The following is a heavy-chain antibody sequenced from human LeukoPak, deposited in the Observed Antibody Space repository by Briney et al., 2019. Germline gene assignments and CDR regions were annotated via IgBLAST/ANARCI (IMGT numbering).Heavy chain of an antibody. Sequence: GGSLRLSCAASEFTFSSYSMNWVRQAPGKGLEWVSYITNSGNSKSYADSVKGRFTISRDNTKNTLFLQVNSLRAEDTAVYYCAKVRTYFYHGLDVWGQGTTVTVSS. CDR1: EFTFSSYS. CDR3: AKVRTYFYHGLDV. V-gene: IGHV3-48*01. D-gene: IGHD1-14*01. CDR2: ITNSGNSK. J-gene: IGHJ6*02.